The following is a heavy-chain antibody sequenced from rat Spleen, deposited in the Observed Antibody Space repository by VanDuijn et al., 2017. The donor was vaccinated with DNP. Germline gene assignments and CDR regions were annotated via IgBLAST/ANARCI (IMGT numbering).Heavy chain of an antibody. CDR3: ARRSAPFDY. V-gene: IGHV2-15*01. J-gene: IGHJ2*01. CDR1: GFTFNNYW. D-gene: IGHD3-1*01. CDR2: IWSGGST. Sequence: VQLVESGGGLVQPGRSLKLSCAASGFTFNNYWMTWIRQAPGKGLEWIGAIWSGGSTDYNSALKSRLSISRDTSKSQVLLKMNSLQTEDTATYYCARRSAPFDYWGQGVMVTVSS.